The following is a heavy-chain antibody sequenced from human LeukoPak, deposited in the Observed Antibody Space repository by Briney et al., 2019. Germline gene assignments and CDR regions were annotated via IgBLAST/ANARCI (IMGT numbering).Heavy chain of an antibody. D-gene: IGHD3-3*01. CDR2: FSGSGGST. CDR3: AKDRGGFWSGYYPFDY. V-gene: IGHV3-23*01. J-gene: IGHJ4*02. CDR1: GFTFSSYA. Sequence: GGSLRLSCAASGFTFSSYAMSWVRQAPGKGLEWVSAFSGSGGSTYYADSVKGRFTISRDNSKHTLYVQMNSLRAEDTAVYYCAKDRGGFWSGYYPFDYWGQGTLVTVSS.